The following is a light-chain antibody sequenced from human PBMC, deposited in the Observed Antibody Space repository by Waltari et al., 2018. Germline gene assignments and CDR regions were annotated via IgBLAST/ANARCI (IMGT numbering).Light chain of an antibody. CDR2: GAS. CDR3: QQYGRSWNT. V-gene: IGKV3-20*01. J-gene: IGKJ2*01. CDR1: QSVSSSY. Sequence: EIVLTQSPGTLSLSPGERATLSCRDSQSVSSSYLAWYQQKPGQAPRLLIHGASSRATGIPDRFSGSGSGTDFTLTISRLEPEDFAVYYCQQYGRSWNTFGQGTKLEIK.